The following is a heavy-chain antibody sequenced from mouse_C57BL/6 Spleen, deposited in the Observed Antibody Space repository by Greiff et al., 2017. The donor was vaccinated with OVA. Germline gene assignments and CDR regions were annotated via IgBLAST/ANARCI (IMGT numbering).Heavy chain of an antibody. D-gene: IGHD2-3*01. V-gene: IGHV1-19*01. CDR1: GYTFTDYY. CDR2: INPYNGGT. Sequence: EVQGVESGPVLVKPGASVKMSCKASGYTFTDYYMNWVKQSHGKSLEWIGVINPYNGGTSYNQKFKGKATLTVDKSSSTAYMELNSLTSEDSAVYYCARNLIYDGYYLYFDVWGTGTTVTVSS. CDR3: ARNLIYDGYYLYFDV. J-gene: IGHJ1*03.